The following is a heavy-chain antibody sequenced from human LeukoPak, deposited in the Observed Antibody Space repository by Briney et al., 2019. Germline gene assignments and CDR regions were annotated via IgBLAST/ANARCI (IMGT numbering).Heavy chain of an antibody. D-gene: IGHD3-10*01. J-gene: IGHJ5*01. CDR3: DRDWEGSQNWFDS. CDR2: TSTFDGP. Sequence: ASVKVSCKAGLDSFTAIGIRWGRQAPGQGLEWMGWTSTFDGPNYARKFQGRVTMTTDTTTSTVYMELRSFRSDGESDYYWDRDWEGSQNWFDSWGHGTLVTVSS. V-gene: IGHV1-18*01. CDR1: LDSFTAIG.